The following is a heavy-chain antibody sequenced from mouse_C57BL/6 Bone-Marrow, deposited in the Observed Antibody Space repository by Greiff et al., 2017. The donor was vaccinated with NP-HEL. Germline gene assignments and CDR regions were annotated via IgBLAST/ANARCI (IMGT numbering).Heavy chain of an antibody. CDR3: TKAGNYSNYEAY. Sequence: QVQLQQSGAELVRPGASVTLSCKASGYTFTDYEMHWVKQTPVHGLEWIGAIDPETGGTAYNQKFKGKAILTADKSSSTAYMELRSLTSEDSAVYYCTKAGNYSNYEAYWGQGTLVTVSA. D-gene: IGHD2-5*01. V-gene: IGHV1-15*01. J-gene: IGHJ3*01. CDR1: GYTFTDYE. CDR2: IDPETGGT.